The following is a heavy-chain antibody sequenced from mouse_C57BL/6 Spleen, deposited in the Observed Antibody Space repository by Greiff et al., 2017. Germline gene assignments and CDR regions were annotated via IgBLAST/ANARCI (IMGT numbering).Heavy chain of an antibody. D-gene: IGHD1-1*01. V-gene: IGHV1-55*01. Sequence: VQLQQSGAELVKPGASVTMSCKASGYTFTSYWLTWVKQRPGQGLEWIGDIYPGSGSTNYNEKFKSKATLTVDTSSSTAYMQLSSLTAEDSAVYYCARSDTTDNYAMDYWGQGTSVTVSS. CDR2: IYPGSGST. CDR1: GYTFTSYW. J-gene: IGHJ4*01. CDR3: ARSDTTDNYAMDY.